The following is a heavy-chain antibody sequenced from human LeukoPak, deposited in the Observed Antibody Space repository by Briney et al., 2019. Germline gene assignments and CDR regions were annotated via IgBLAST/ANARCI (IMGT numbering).Heavy chain of an antibody. CDR1: GYSFTSFD. J-gene: IGHJ2*01. V-gene: IGHV1-8*02. Sequence: GASVKVFCKASGYSFTSFDINWVRRATGQGLEWMGWMNPNSGSAGYAQKFQGRVIMTGNTSISTAYMELSGLRSDDTAVYYCARETTVSTTFDLWGRGTLVTVSS. CDR2: MNPNSGSA. CDR3: ARETTVSTTFDL. D-gene: IGHD5/OR15-5a*01.